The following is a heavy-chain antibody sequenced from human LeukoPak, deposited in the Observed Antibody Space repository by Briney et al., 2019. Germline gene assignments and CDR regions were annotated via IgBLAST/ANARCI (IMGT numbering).Heavy chain of an antibody. D-gene: IGHD2-2*02. V-gene: IGHV3-74*01. Sequence: QTGGSLRLSCAASGFTFSSYWMHWVRQAPGKGLVWVSRINTDGSSTSYADSVKGRFTISRDNAKNTLYLQMNSLRAEDTAVYYCARDRARYCSSTSCYTVGDAFDIWGQGTMVTVSS. CDR2: INTDGSST. CDR3: ARDRARYCSSTSCYTVGDAFDI. CDR1: GFTFSSYW. J-gene: IGHJ3*02.